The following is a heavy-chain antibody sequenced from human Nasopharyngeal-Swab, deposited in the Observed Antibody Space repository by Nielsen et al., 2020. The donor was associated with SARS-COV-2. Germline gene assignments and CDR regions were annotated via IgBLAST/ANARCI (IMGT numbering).Heavy chain of an antibody. J-gene: IGHJ3*02. Sequence: SETLSLTCPVSGASISDYYWSWIRQPPGKGLEWIGYIYYSGTTNYNPSLKSRVTISVDTSKTQFSLKLSSVTAADTAVYYCARSGQSGSIWGQGTMVTVSS. CDR1: GASISDYY. CDR2: IYYSGTT. V-gene: IGHV4-59*01. CDR3: ARSGQSGSI. D-gene: IGHD1-26*01.